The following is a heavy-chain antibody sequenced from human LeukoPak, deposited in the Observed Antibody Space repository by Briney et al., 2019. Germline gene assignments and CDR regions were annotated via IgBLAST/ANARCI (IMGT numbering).Heavy chain of an antibody. CDR3: AKDQSPGYCSSTSCFPPPSIDY. CDR1: GFTFDDYA. Sequence: GGSLRLSCAASGFTFDDYAKQWVRQSPGGDVAGVYLISWDSGSTFYADSVQGRFTISRDNSKNSLYLQMNSLRAEDTALYYCAKDQSPGYCSSTSCFPPPSIDYWGQGTLVTVSS. CDR2: ISWDSGST. D-gene: IGHD2-2*01. V-gene: IGHV3-43D*03. J-gene: IGHJ4*02.